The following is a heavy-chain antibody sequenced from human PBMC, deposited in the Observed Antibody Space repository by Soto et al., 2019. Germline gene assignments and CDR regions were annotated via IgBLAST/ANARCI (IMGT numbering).Heavy chain of an antibody. Sequence: GASVKVSCKASGSGFIRSGIQWVRQAHGQRLEWIGWIVVASGQTNYAQNFRGRVAITRDTSTATAYIELTGLTSEDTAVYFCSADRPDIGVGWWVWGQGTTVNVS. CDR1: GSGFIRSG. D-gene: IGHD2-15*01. CDR2: IVVASGQT. CDR3: SADRPDIGVGWWV. J-gene: IGHJ6*02. V-gene: IGHV1-58*02.